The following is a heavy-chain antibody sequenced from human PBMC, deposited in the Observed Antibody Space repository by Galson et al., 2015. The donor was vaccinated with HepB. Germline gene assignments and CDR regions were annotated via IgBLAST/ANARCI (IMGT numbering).Heavy chain of an antibody. CDR1: GYTLTSYG. D-gene: IGHD5-12*01. CDR2: ISAYNGYT. CDR3: ARNGYSGYDSDYYYYYGMDD. Sequence: SVKVSCKASGYTLTSYGISWVRQAPGQGLEWMGCISAYNGYTKYAQKLQGRVTMTTDTSTSTAYMELRSLRPDDPAVYYCARNGYSGYDSDYYYYYGMDDWGQGTTVTVSS. J-gene: IGHJ6*02. V-gene: IGHV1-18*04.